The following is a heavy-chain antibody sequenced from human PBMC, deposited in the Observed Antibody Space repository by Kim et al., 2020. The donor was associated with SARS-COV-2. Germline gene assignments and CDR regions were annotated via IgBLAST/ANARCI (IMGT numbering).Heavy chain of an antibody. CDR1: SDSFSAYY. CDR3: ARSEGRASWHHFDY. J-gene: IGHJ4*02. D-gene: IGHD3-3*02. CDR2: IFYSGNT. V-gene: IGHV4-59*01. Sequence: SETPSLTCTVSSDSFSAYYWSWIRQFPGKGLEWIGYIFYSGNTNYSPSLKSRVTISWDTSRSQFSLDLTSVTEADTAVYYCARSEGRASWHHFDYWGQGILVTVSS.